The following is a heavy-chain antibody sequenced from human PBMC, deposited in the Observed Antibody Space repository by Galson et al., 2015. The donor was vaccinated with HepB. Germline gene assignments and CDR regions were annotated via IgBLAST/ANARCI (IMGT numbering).Heavy chain of an antibody. D-gene: IGHD1-26*01. V-gene: IGHV3-23*01. Sequence: SLRLSCAASGFTFSSYAMSWVRQAPGKGLEWVSGIINSDGRTAYADSVRGRFTISRDTSENTLYLQMNSLRAEDTAVYYCSREQKGGGASHPYFDYWGQGTLVNGSS. CDR3: SREQKGGGASHPYFDY. J-gene: IGHJ4*02. CDR1: GFTFSSYA. CDR2: IINSDGRT.